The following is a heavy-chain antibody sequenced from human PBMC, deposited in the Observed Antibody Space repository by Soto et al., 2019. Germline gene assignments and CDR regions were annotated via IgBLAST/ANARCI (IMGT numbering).Heavy chain of an antibody. V-gene: IGHV3-30*18. CDR3: ANDLRGYSGYDNYYYYGMDV. CDR2: ISYDGSNK. D-gene: IGHD5-12*01. J-gene: IGHJ6*02. Sequence: PGGSLTLSCASDGFTFSRYGMQWVRQAPGKGLGWVAVISYDGSNKYYADSVKGRFTISRDNSKNTLYLQMNSLRAEDTAVYYCANDLRGYSGYDNYYYYGMDVCCPRTTVTVSS. CDR1: GFTFSRYG.